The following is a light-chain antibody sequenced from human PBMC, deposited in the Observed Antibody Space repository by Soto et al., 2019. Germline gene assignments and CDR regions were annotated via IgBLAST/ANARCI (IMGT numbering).Light chain of an antibody. CDR2: RAS. V-gene: IGKV3-20*01. CDR3: QQYGSSPHT. Sequence: EIVLTQSPGTLSLSPGERATLSCRASQSVSSSYLAWYQQKPGQAPRLLIYRASSRATGIPDRFSGSGSGTDFTLTISRLQPEDFPLYYCQQYGSSPHTFGQGTKVEIK. J-gene: IGKJ1*01. CDR1: QSVSSSY.